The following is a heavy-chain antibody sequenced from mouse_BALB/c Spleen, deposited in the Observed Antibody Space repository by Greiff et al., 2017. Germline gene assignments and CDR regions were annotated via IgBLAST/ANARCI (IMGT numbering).Heavy chain of an antibody. J-gene: IGHJ4*01. Sequence: QVQLKQPGAELVKPGASVKLSCKASGYTFTSYYMYWVKQRPGQGLEWIGGINPSNGGTNFNEKFKSKATLTVDKSSSTAYMQLSSLTSEDSAVYYCTRGAYYDYDYYAMDYWGQGTSVTVSS. CDR2: INPSNGGT. CDR1: GYTFTSYY. V-gene: IGHV1S81*02. CDR3: TRGAYYDYDYYAMDY. D-gene: IGHD2-4*01.